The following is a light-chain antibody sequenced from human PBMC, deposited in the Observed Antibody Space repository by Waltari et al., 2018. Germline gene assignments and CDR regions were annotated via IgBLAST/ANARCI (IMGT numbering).Light chain of an antibody. CDR1: QTISSW. CDR3: QQYNSYSIT. CDR2: KAS. J-gene: IGKJ5*01. Sequence: SVGDRVTITCRASQTISSWLAWYQQKPGKAPKLLIYKASTLESGVPSRFSGSGSGTEFTLTISSLQPDDFATYYCQQYNSYSITFGQGTRLEIK. V-gene: IGKV1-5*03.